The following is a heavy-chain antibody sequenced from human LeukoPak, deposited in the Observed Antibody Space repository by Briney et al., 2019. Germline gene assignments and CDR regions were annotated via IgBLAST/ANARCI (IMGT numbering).Heavy chain of an antibody. CDR3: AKSVPAIRGEIDY. Sequence: GGSLRLSCVASGFTLSQYGMHWVRQAPGKGLEWVAFLRFDGGDQSYADSVKGRFTISRDNSKNTLYLQMNSLRAEDAAVYYCAKSVPAIRGEIDYWGQGTLVTVSS. J-gene: IGHJ4*02. V-gene: IGHV3-30*02. CDR1: GFTLSQYG. D-gene: IGHD3-10*01. CDR2: LRFDGGDQ.